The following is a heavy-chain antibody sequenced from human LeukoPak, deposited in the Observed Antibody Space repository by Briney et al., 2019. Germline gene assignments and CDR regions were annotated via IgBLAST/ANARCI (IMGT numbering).Heavy chain of an antibody. Sequence: SETLSLTCAVYGGSFSGHYWSWIRQPPGKGLEWIGEINHSGSTNYNPSLKSRVTISVDTSKNQFSLKLSSVTAADTAVYYCARGGLVRGVITRFGFFDYWGQGTLVTVSS. CDR3: ARGGLVRGVITRFGFFDY. J-gene: IGHJ4*02. D-gene: IGHD3-10*01. V-gene: IGHV4-34*01. CDR2: INHSGST. CDR1: GGSFSGHY.